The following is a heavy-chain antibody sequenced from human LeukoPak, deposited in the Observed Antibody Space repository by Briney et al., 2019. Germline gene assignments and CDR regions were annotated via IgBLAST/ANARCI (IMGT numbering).Heavy chain of an antibody. CDR3: ARDNFDYYDSSGYQNWFDP. J-gene: IGHJ5*02. CDR2: IIPILGIA. Sequence: SVKVSCKASGGTFSSYAISWVRQAPGQGLEWMGRIIPILGIANYAQKFQGRVTITADKSTSTAYMELSSLRSEDTAVYYCARDNFDYYDSSGYQNWFDPWGQGTLVTVSS. D-gene: IGHD3-22*01. V-gene: IGHV1-69*04. CDR1: GGTFSSYA.